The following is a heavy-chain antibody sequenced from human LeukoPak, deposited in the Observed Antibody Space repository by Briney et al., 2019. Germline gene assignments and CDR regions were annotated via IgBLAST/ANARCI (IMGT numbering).Heavy chain of an antibody. Sequence: ASVKVSCEASGYTFTDFFMHWVRQAPGQGPEWMGWVDPTSGGTNYAQKFQGRVTMTRDTSISAAYMELISLRSDDTAVYYCAILNSDRVWGQGTLVTVSS. CDR1: GYTFTDFF. J-gene: IGHJ4*02. CDR3: AILNSDRV. V-gene: IGHV1-2*02. D-gene: IGHD1-1*01. CDR2: VDPTSGGT.